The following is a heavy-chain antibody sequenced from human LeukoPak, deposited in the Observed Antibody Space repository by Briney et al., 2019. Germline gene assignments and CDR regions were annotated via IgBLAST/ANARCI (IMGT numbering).Heavy chain of an antibody. V-gene: IGHV1-69*04. CDR2: IIPILGIA. Sequence: ASVKDSCKASGGTFSSYAISWVRQAPGQGLEWMGRIIPILGIANYAQKFQGRVTITADKSTSTAYMELSSLRSEDAAVYYCARSNYDFWRVSYFDYWGQGTLVTVSS. D-gene: IGHD3-3*01. J-gene: IGHJ4*02. CDR3: ARSNYDFWRVSYFDY. CDR1: GGTFSSYA.